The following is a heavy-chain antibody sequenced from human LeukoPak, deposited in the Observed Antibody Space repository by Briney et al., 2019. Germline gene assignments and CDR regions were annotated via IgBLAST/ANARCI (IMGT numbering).Heavy chain of an antibody. Sequence: GGSLRLSCAASGFTFSGYSMNWVRQAPGKGLEWISYINNDRSSIADSVKGRFTISRDNAKNSLYLQMNSLRAEDTDVYYCARDVGASAPDAFDIWGQGTMVTVSS. CDR1: GFTFSGYS. CDR2: INNDRSSI. J-gene: IGHJ3*02. D-gene: IGHD1-26*01. CDR3: ARDVGASAPDAFDI. V-gene: IGHV3-48*01.